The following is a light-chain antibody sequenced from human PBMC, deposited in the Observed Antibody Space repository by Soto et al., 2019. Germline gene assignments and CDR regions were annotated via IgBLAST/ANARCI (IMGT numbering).Light chain of an antibody. CDR3: QQYNNWPRT. CDR2: GAS. V-gene: IGKV3-15*01. Sequence: EVVMTQSPATLSVSPGERATLSCRASQSVSSNLAWYQQKPGQAPRLLIYGASTRATGIPARFSGSGSGTAYTHTISSLQSEDFAVYYCQQYNNWPRTFGQGTKLEIK. J-gene: IGKJ2*02. CDR1: QSVSSN.